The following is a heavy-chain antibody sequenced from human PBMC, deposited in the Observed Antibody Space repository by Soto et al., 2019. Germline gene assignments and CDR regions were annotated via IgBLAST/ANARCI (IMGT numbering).Heavy chain of an antibody. CDR3: ATYCSGGSCYPTPFDS. Sequence: QVQLQQWGAGLLKPSETLSLTCAVYGGSFSGYYWSWIRQPPGKGLEWIGEINHSGSTNYNPSLKRLVTISVDTSKNQFPLKLSSGTAADTAVYYCATYCSGGSCYPTPFDSWGQGTLVTVSS. V-gene: IGHV4-34*01. D-gene: IGHD2-15*01. CDR2: INHSGST. CDR1: GGSFSGYY. J-gene: IGHJ4*02.